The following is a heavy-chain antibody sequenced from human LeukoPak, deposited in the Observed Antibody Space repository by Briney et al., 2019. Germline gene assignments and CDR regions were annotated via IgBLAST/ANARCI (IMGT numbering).Heavy chain of an antibody. Sequence: SETLSLTCTVSGGSISSYYWSWIRQPPGKGLEWIGYIYYSGSTNYNPSFKSRVTISVDTSKNQFSLKLSSVTAADTAVYYCARGATGYYFDYWGQGTLVTVSS. CDR3: ARGATGYYFDY. CDR1: GGSISSYY. CDR2: IYYSGST. D-gene: IGHD1-26*01. V-gene: IGHV4-59*01. J-gene: IGHJ4*02.